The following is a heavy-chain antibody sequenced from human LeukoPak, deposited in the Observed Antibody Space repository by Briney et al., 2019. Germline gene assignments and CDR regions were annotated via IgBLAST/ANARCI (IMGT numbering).Heavy chain of an antibody. CDR3: ASPGYYDSSGALNY. V-gene: IGHV4-59*12. D-gene: IGHD3-22*01. CDR2: IYYSGST. J-gene: IGHJ4*02. Sequence: SETLSLTCTVSGGSISSYYWSWIRQPPGKGLEWIGYIYYSGSTNYNPSLKSRVTISVDTSKNQFSLKLSSVTAADTAVYYCASPGYYDSSGALNYWGQGTLVTVSS. CDR1: GGSISSYY.